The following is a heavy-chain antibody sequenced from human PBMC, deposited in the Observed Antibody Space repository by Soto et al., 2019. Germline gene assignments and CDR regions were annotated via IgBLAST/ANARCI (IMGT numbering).Heavy chain of an antibody. CDR3: LNIPHY. J-gene: IGHJ4*02. CDR1: GYTFSNFA. CDR2: INAGNWNT. V-gene: IGHV1-3*01. Sequence: ASVKVSCKASGYTFSNFAMHWVRQAPGQRLEWMGWINAGNWNTKYSQKFQGRVTITADKSTSTAYMELSSLRSEDTAVYYCLNIPHYWGQGTRVTVSS.